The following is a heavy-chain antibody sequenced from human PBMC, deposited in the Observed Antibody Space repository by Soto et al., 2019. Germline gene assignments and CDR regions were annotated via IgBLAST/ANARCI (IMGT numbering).Heavy chain of an antibody. D-gene: IGHD1-1*01. V-gene: IGHV4-39*01. CDR3: ARQQQDDYNYYYMDV. Sequence: SETLSLTCTVSGGYIRSDNFNWGWIRQAPGKGLEWIGTVYYGGTTYYNPSLQSRVTISVDTSKNQFSLNLYSVTAADTAVYYCARQQQDDYNYYYMDVWGKGTTVTVSS. J-gene: IGHJ6*03. CDR1: GGYIRSDNFN. CDR2: VYYGGTT.